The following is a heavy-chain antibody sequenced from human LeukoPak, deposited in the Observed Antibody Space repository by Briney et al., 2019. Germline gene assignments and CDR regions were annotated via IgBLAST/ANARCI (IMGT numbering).Heavy chain of an antibody. V-gene: IGHV3-23*01. D-gene: IGHD4-11*01. J-gene: IGHJ4*02. CDR1: GFTFSSYG. CDR2: ISGSGGST. CDR3: ANPPTVTSLHY. Sequence: GGSLRLSCAASGFTFSSYGMSWVRQAPGKGLEWVSVISGSGGSTYYADSVKGRFTISRDNSKNTLYLQMNSLRAEDTATYYCANPPTVTSLHYWGQGTLVTVSS.